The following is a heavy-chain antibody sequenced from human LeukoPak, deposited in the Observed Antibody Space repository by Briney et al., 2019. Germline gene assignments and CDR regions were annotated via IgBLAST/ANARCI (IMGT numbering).Heavy chain of an antibody. CDR1: GFTFSSHS. Sequence: PGGSLRLSCAGSGFTFSSHSINWVRQARGKGLEWVSSISSSSSFRYYADSVRGRFTISRDNAKNSVYLQMNSLRAEDTAVYYCARNVPHYGGYSAANYYYYGMDVWGQGTTVTVSS. J-gene: IGHJ6*02. CDR2: ISSSSSFR. CDR3: ARNVPHYGGYSAANYYYYGMDV. V-gene: IGHV3-21*01. D-gene: IGHD4-23*01.